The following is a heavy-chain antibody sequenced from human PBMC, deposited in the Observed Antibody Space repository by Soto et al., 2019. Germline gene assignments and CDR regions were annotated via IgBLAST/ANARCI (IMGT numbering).Heavy chain of an antibody. CDR2: ITATGDRT. CDR3: ATMNGYFEY. V-gene: IGHV3-23*01. Sequence: VGSLGLSCAVSGFRFSSYSMSWVRQTPGKGLEWVAAITATGDRTYYADSVTGRFTISRDNSKKTHYLQMTSLRAEDTAMYYCATMNGYFEYWGQGTPVTV. D-gene: IGHD3-22*01. J-gene: IGHJ4*02. CDR1: GFRFSSYS.